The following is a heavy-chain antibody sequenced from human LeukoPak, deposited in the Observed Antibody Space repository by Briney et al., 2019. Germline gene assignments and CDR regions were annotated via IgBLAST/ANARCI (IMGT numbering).Heavy chain of an antibody. CDR3: AREGRGAYYYDSSGYYDY. Sequence: GGSLRLSCAASGFTFSSYEMNWVRQAPGKGLEWVSYISSSGSTIYYADSVKGRFTISRDNAKNTLYLQMGSLRAEDMAVYYCAREGRGAYYYDSSGYYDYWGQGTLVTVSS. V-gene: IGHV3-48*03. J-gene: IGHJ4*02. CDR2: ISSSGSTI. D-gene: IGHD3-22*01. CDR1: GFTFSSYE.